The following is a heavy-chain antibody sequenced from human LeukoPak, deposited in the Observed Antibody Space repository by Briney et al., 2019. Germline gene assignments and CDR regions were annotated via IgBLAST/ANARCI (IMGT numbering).Heavy chain of an antibody. V-gene: IGHV3-48*01. CDR3: ARAPYGERGGSDY. Sequence: GAPRLSCAAPGFTLRTFSKKWGRPGPGEGVGGVSYISTTTSAIYYADSVKGRFTVSRDNAKSSLYLQMNSLRADDTAVYYCARAPYGERGGSDYWGQGTLVTVSS. CDR2: ISTTTSAI. D-gene: IGHD4-17*01. CDR1: GFTLRTFS. J-gene: IGHJ4*02.